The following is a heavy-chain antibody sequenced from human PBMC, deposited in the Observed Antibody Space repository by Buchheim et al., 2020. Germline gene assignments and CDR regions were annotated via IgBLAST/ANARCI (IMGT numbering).Heavy chain of an antibody. Sequence: QVQLQESGPGLVKPSETLSLTCTVSAGSIDGYYWSWIRQPPGKGLEWIGYFSYSGSTNYNPSLKSRVSISVDMSKNHFSLKLSSVTAADTAVYYCARALGRTPWFDPWGQGTL. CDR1: AGSIDGYY. CDR3: ARALGRTPWFDP. CDR2: FSYSGST. D-gene: IGHD7-27*01. V-gene: IGHV4-59*01. J-gene: IGHJ5*02.